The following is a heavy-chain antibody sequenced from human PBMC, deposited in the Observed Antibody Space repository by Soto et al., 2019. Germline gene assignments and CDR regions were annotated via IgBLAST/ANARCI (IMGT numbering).Heavy chain of an antibody. D-gene: IGHD6-6*01. CDR2: MTGSDDTT. CDR1: GFTFSSYA. CDR3: ARDLLYGRSSEKLDY. Sequence: GGSLSLSCAASGFTFSSYAMSWVRQAPGKGLEWVSVMTGSDDTTYYADSVKGRFTISRDNSKNTLYLQLNSLRADDTAVYYCARDLLYGRSSEKLDYWGQGTQVTVSS. J-gene: IGHJ4*02. V-gene: IGHV3-23*01.